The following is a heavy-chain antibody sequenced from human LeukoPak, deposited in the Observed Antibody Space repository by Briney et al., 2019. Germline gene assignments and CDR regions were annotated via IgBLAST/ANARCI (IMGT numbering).Heavy chain of an antibody. CDR1: GGTFSSYA. V-gene: IGHV1-69*15. J-gene: IGHJ3*01. D-gene: IGHD1-26*01. Sequence: ASVKVSCKASGGTFSSYAISWGRQAPGQGLEWMGSIIPIFTTANYAQKFQGRVTMTPDESTSPAYMELSSLRSEDPAVYYCARDHWEDTRVAFDLWGQRTMVTVSS. CDR3: ARDHWEDTRVAFDL. CDR2: IIPIFTTA.